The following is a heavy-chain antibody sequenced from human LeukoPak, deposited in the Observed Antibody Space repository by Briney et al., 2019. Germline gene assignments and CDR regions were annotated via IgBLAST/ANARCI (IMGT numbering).Heavy chain of an antibody. CDR2: ISSSSNYI. D-gene: IGHD3-22*01. V-gene: IGHV3-21*01. J-gene: IGHJ4*02. CDR3: ARDYDGSGYFGD. Sequence: GGSLRLSCAASGFTFSIYTMNWVRQAPGKGLEWVSSISSSSNYIYYADSVKGRFTISRDNAKNSLYLQMNSLRAEDTAVYYCARDYDGSGYFGDWGQGTLVTVSS. CDR1: GFTFSIYT.